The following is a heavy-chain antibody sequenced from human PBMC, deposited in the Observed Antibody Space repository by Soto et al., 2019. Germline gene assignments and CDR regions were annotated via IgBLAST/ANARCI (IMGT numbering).Heavy chain of an antibody. CDR1: GGSFSGYY. V-gene: IGHV4-34*01. CDR2: INHSGST. CDR3: ARDHHLYYYYYGMDV. J-gene: IGHJ6*02. Sequence: QVQLQQWGAGLLKPSETLSLTCAVYGGSFSGYYWSWIRQPPGKGLEWIGEINHSGSTNYNPSLESRVTISVDTSKNQFSLKLSSVTAADTAVYYCARDHHLYYYYYGMDVWGQGTTVTVSS.